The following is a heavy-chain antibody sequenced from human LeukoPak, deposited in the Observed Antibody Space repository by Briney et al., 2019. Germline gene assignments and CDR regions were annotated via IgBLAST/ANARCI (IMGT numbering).Heavy chain of an antibody. CDR2: IIPILGIA. V-gene: IGHV1-69*04. CDR3: ARDPTIAVAGTGDY. CDR1: GYTFTNYG. J-gene: IGHJ4*02. D-gene: IGHD6-19*01. Sequence: ASVKVSCKASGYTFTNYGISWVRQAPGQGLEWMGRIIPILGIANYAQKFQGRVTITADKSTSTACMELSSLRSEDTAVYYCARDPTIAVAGTGDYWGQGTLVTVSS.